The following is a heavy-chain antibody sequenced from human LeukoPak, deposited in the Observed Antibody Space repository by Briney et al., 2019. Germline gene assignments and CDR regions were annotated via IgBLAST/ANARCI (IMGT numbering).Heavy chain of an antibody. CDR1: GDAVSSNSAA. J-gene: IGHJ3*01. CDR2: TYYRSKWYY. CDR3: ARGFALDF. V-gene: IGHV6-1*01. Sequence: SQTLSLTCDISGDAVSSNSAAWNWIRQSPSRGLEWLGRTYYRSKWYYDYAVSVKSRITISPDTSKNQFSLQLNSVTADDTAVYYCARGFALDFWGQGTMVTVSS.